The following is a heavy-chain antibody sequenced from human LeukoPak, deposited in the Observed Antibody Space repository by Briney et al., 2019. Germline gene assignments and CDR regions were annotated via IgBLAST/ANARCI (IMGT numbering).Heavy chain of an antibody. J-gene: IGHJ4*02. CDR3: ARYHSSKVTFDY. CDR2: IHYSGST. Sequence: PSETLPLTCSVSGGSISSHYRGWLRQPPGKGLEWLEYIHYSGSTNYNPSLNSRVTISLDSSKYQFSLKVSSVTAADTSVYYCARYHSSKVTFDYGGEGTLVTVS. D-gene: IGHD2-2*01. CDR1: GGSISSHY. V-gene: IGHV4-59*11.